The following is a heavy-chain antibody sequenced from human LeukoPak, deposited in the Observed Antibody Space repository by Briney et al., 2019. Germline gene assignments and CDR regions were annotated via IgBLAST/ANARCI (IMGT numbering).Heavy chain of an antibody. CDR3: ARHKKYYYGSGSTFDY. Sequence: SETLSLTCAVYGGSFSGYSWSWIRQPPGKGLEWIGEINHSGSTNYNPSLKSRVTISVDTSKNQFSLKLSSVTAADTAVYYCARHKKYYYGSGSTFDYWGQGTLVTVSS. J-gene: IGHJ4*02. CDR1: GGSFSGYS. CDR2: INHSGST. D-gene: IGHD3-10*01. V-gene: IGHV4-34*01.